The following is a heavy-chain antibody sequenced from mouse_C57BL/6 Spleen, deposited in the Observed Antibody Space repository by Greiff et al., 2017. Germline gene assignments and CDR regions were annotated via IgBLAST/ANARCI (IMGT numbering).Heavy chain of an antibody. Sequence: QVQLKESGAELVRPAASVTLSCKASGYTFTDYEMHWVKQTPVHGLEWIGAIDPETGGTAYNQTFKGTAILTADKSSSTAYMGLRSLTSEDSAVYYCTRSNDYDEDYYAMDDWGQGTSVTVSS. CDR3: TRSNDYDEDYYAMDD. J-gene: IGHJ4*01. V-gene: IGHV1-15*01. CDR2: IDPETGGT. D-gene: IGHD2-4*01. CDR1: GYTFTDYE.